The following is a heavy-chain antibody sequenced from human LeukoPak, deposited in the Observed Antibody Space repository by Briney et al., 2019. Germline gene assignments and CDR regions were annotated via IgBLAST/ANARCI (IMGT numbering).Heavy chain of an antibody. CDR2: ISSSSSYI. Sequence: GGSLRLSCAASGFTFSSYSMNWVRQAPGKGLEWVSSISSSSSYIYYADSVKGRYTISRDNAKNSLYLQMNSLRAEDTAVYYCARLALRGGLVPWGQGTLVTVSS. D-gene: IGHD3-16*01. CDR1: GFTFSSYS. J-gene: IGHJ5*02. V-gene: IGHV3-21*01. CDR3: ARLALRGGLVP.